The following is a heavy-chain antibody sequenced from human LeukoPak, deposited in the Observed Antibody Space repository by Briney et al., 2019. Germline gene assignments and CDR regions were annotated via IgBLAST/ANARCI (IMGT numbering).Heavy chain of an antibody. CDR1: GGSISSYY. CDR3: ARHYRNSAWFDP. CDR2: IYTSGST. D-gene: IGHD4-11*01. Sequence: SETLSLTCTVSGGSISSYYWSWIRQPPGKGLEWIGYIYTSGSTNYNPSLKSRVTISVDTSKNQFSLKLSSVTAADTAVYYCARHYRNSAWFDPWGQGTLVTVSS. J-gene: IGHJ5*02. V-gene: IGHV4-4*09.